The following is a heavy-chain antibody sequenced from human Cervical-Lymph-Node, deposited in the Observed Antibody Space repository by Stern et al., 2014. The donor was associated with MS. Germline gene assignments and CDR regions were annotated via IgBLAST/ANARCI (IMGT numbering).Heavy chain of an antibody. J-gene: IGHJ4*02. Sequence: VQLVQSGGGVVQPGRSLRLSCAASGFTFSNYGMHWVRQAPGKGLEWLGVIWDDGNKKYYADSFKGRLTISRDNSKNTLFLQMSSLTAEDTALYYCARGNWNYEGMGYWGQGTLVTVSS. CDR3: ARGNWNYEGMGY. V-gene: IGHV3-33*01. CDR2: IWDDGNKK. D-gene: IGHD1-7*01. CDR1: GFTFSNYG.